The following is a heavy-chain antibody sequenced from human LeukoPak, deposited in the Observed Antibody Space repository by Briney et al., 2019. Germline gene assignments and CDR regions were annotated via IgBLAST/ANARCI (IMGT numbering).Heavy chain of an antibody. CDR1: GFTFSSYS. CDR3: ALRGYSYGYVVY. CDR2: ISSSSSYI. Sequence: PGGSLRLSCAASGFTFSSYSMNWVRQAPGKGLEWVSSISSSSSYIYYADSVKGRFTISRDNATNSLYLQMNSLGAEDTAVYYCALRGYSYGYVVYWGQGTLVTVSS. V-gene: IGHV3-21*01. J-gene: IGHJ4*02. D-gene: IGHD5-18*01.